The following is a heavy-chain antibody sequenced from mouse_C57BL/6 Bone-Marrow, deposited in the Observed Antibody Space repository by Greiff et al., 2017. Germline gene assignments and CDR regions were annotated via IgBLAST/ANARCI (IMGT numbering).Heavy chain of an antibody. D-gene: IGHD1-1*01. CDR1: GYSITSGYY. Sequence: EVKLMESGPGLLKPSQSLSLTCSVTGYSITSGYYWNWIRQFPGNKLEWMGYISYDGSNNYNPSLKNRISITRDTSKNQFFLKLNSVTTEDTSTYYCARGYYYGSLDYWGQGTTLTVSS. CDR2: ISYDGSN. J-gene: IGHJ2*01. CDR3: ARGYYYGSLDY. V-gene: IGHV3-6*01.